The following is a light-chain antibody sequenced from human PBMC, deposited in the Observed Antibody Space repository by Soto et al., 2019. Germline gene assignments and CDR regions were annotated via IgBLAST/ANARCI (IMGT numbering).Light chain of an antibody. Sequence: ALTQPASVSGSPGQSITISCTGTSSDIDAYNYVSWYQQHPGKAPKLMIYDVSNRPSGISNRFSGSKSGNTASLTISGLQAEDEADYYCGSYTTSSNYVFGTGTKAPS. J-gene: IGLJ1*01. CDR1: SSDIDAYNY. CDR2: DVS. V-gene: IGLV2-14*01. CDR3: GSYTTSSNYV.